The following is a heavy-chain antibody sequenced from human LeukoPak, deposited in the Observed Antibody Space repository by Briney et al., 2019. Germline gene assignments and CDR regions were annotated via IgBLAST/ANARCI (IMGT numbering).Heavy chain of an antibody. CDR3: AREGSCYYDSSGYDWNAFDI. Sequence: ASVKVSCKASGYTFTSYGISWMRQATGQELEWMGWMNPNSGNTGYAQKFQGRVTMTRNTSISTAYMELSSLRSEDTAVYYCAREGSCYYDSSGYDWNAFDIWGQGTMVTVSS. J-gene: IGHJ3*02. D-gene: IGHD3-22*01. CDR2: MNPNSGNT. CDR1: GYTFTSYG. V-gene: IGHV1-8*02.